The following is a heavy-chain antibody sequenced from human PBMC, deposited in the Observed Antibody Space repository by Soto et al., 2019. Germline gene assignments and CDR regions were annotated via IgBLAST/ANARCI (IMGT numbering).Heavy chain of an antibody. CDR3: ARRSENYFDY. CDR1: GGAFNSHV. Sequence: SVKVSCKASGGAFNSHVITWVRQAPGLGLEWMGGIIPIFGTVNYAQMFQDRVTITADESTSTVYMEMSSLRYDDTGVYYCARRSENYFDYWGPGTLVTVSS. D-gene: IGHD3-10*01. V-gene: IGHV1-69*13. J-gene: IGHJ4*03. CDR2: IIPIFGTV.